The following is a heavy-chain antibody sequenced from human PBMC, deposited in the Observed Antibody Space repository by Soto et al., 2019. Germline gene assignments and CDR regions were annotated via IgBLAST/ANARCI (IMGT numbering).Heavy chain of an antibody. CDR1: GFSFSTYG. Sequence: GGSLRLSCVVSGFSFSTYGVTWVRQAPGKGLEWVCGVSGGSGVTYYTDSVKGRFTISGDDSKNTVYLQMHSLRGEDTAVYYCTRWNGYGDLWGQGTLVTVSS. CDR2: VSGGSGVT. CDR3: TRWNGYGDL. J-gene: IGHJ5*02. V-gene: IGHV3-23*01. D-gene: IGHD1-1*01.